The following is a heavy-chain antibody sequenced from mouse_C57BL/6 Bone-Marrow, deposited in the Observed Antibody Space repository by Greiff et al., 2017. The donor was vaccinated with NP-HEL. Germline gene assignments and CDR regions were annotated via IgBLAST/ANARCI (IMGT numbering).Heavy chain of an antibody. D-gene: IGHD1-1*01. CDR1: GYTFTDYG. Sequence: VQVVESGAELAKPGASVKLSCKASGYTFTDYGIRWVKQSTGQGLEWIGDINPRNGDAYYKQKFKGKATLTADKSSSTAYMELRSLTSEDSAVYYCARTYYYYGYYFDYWGQGTTLTVSS. CDR3: ARTYYYYGYYFDY. J-gene: IGHJ2*01. V-gene: IGHV1-81*01. CDR2: INPRNGDA.